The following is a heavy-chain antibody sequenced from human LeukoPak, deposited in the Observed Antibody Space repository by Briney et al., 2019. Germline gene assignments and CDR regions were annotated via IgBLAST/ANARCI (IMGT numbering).Heavy chain of an antibody. J-gene: IGHJ3*02. CDR1: GFTFGDYA. Sequence: KPGGSLRLSCTASGFTFGDYAMSWFRQAPGKGLEWVGFIRSKAYGGTTEYAASVKGRFTISRDDSKSIAYLQMNSLKTEDTAVYYCTNGDVRARTLDAFDIWGQGTMVTVSS. V-gene: IGHV3-49*05. CDR3: TNGDVRARTLDAFDI. D-gene: IGHD4-17*01. CDR2: IRSKAYGGTT.